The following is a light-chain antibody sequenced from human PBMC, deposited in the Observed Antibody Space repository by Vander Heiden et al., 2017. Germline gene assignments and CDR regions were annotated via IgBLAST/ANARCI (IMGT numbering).Light chain of an antibody. CDR3: AAWDDSLNGVV. Sequence: QSELTQPPSASGTPGKRVTSSCSGSSSNIGINTVNCDQQHPGTAPNLLIYSNNQRPSGVPDRFSGSKSVTSASLAISGLQSEDEADYYCAAWDDSLNGVVFGGGTKLTVL. CDR2: SNN. CDR1: SSNIGINT. V-gene: IGLV1-44*01. J-gene: IGLJ2*01.